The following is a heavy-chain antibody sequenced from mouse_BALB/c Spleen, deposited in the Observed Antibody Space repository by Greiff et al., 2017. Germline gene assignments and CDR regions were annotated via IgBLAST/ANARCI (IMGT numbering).Heavy chain of an antibody. CDR3: ARHREYDGYWYFDV. CDR1: GFAFSSYD. CDR2: ISSGGGST. Sequence: EVQRVESGGGLVKPGGSLKLSCAASGFAFSSYDMSWVRQTPEKRLEWVAYISSGGGSTYYPDTVKGRFTISRDNAKNTLYLQMSSLKSEDTAMYYCARHREYDGYWYFDVWGAGTTVTVSS. V-gene: IGHV5-12-1*01. J-gene: IGHJ1*01. D-gene: IGHD2-12*01.